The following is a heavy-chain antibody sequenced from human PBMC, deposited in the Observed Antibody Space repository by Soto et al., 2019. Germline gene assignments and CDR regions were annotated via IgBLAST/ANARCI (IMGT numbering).Heavy chain of an antibody. CDR1: GGSLSSYY. J-gene: IGHJ4*02. CDR2: IYYSGST. D-gene: IGHD2-2*01. CDR3: TTDGCSSTSCSDY. V-gene: IGHV4-59*01. Sequence: PSETLSLTCTVSGGSLSSYYWSWIRQPPGKGLEWIGYIYYSGSTNYNPSLKSRVTISVDTSKNQFSLKLSSVTAADTAVYYCTTDGCSSTSCSDYWGQGTLVTVSS.